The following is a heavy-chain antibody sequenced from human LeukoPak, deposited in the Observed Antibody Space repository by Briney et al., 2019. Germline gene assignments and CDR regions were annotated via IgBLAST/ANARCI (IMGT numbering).Heavy chain of an antibody. J-gene: IGHJ6*02. CDR3: ARGGEVTYYDFWSGSSPTHYYYYYGMDV. Sequence: GASVKVSCKASGYTFTSYDINWVRQATGQGLGWMGWMNPNSGNTGYAQKFQGRVTMTRNTSISTAYMELSSLRSEDTAVYYCARGGEVTYYDFWSGSSPTHYYYYYGMDVWGQGTTVTVSS. D-gene: IGHD3-3*01. V-gene: IGHV1-8*01. CDR1: GYTFTSYD. CDR2: MNPNSGNT.